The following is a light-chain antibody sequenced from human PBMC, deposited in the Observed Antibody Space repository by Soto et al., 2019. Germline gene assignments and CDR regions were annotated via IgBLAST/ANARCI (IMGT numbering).Light chain of an antibody. V-gene: IGKV3-15*01. J-gene: IGKJ1*01. Sequence: ETMMTQSPDTLSVSLGERATLSCRASQSLRSSLAWYQQKPGQAPRLLIYDASTRATGIPARFSGSGSGTDFTLTISGMQYEDFAVYYCQQYNNWPQTFGQGTTVDLK. CDR2: DAS. CDR3: QQYNNWPQT. CDR1: QSLRSS.